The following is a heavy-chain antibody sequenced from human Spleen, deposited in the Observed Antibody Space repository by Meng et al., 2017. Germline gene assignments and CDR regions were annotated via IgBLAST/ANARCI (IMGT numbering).Heavy chain of an antibody. V-gene: IGHV1-46*04. J-gene: IGHJ4*02. Sequence: QVQLVQSGAEVKKPGASVKVSCKASGYTFTSYYIHWVRQAPGQGLEWMGIINPSTGTTTYAQNLQGRVTMTRDTSTSTVYMELSSLRSEDTAVYYCARGTPGRSYSDYWGPGTLVTVSS. CDR1: GYTFTSYY. D-gene: IGHD3-10*01. CDR3: ARGTPGRSYSDY. CDR2: INPSTGTT.